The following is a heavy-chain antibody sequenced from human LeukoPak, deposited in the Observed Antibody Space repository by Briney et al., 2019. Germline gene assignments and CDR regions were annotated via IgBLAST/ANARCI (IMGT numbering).Heavy chain of an antibody. CDR3: ATTPEFCSGGSGYSEGYFDS. D-gene: IGHD2-15*01. J-gene: IGHJ4*02. CDR1: GFTFSTYA. Sequence: PGGALRLSGAASGFTFSTYAMHWVRQAPGKGLEYVSAISSKGGSTYSAHSVKSNFTISRDNSNNTLYLQMGTLRTEHMAVYYCATTPEFCSGGSGYSEGYFDSWGQGTLVTVSS. V-gene: IGHV3-64*01. CDR2: ISSKGGST.